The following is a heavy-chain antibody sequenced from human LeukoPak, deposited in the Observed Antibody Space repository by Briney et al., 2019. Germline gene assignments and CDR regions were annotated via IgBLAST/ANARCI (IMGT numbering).Heavy chain of an antibody. CDR2: ISAYNGNT. V-gene: IGHV1-18*01. J-gene: IGHJ3*02. CDR1: GYTFTGYG. Sequence: ASVKVSCKASGYTFTGYGISWVRQAPGQGLEWMGWISAYNGNTNYAQKLQGRATMTTDTSTSTAYMELRSLRSDDTAVYYCARGHYDYVWGSYRLPSGDNAFDIWGQGTMVTVSS. CDR3: ARGHYDYVWGSYRLPSGDNAFDI. D-gene: IGHD3-16*02.